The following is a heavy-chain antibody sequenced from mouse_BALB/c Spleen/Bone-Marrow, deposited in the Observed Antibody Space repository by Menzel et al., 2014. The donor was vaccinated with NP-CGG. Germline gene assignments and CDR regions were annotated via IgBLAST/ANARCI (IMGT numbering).Heavy chain of an antibody. Sequence: EVKLMESGPGLVKPSQSLSLTCSVTGYSITSGYYWNWIRQFPGNKLEWMGYISYGGSNNYNPSLKNRISITRDTSKNQFFLKLNSVTTEDTATYYCARDVGGNYLDYWGQGTTLSVSS. J-gene: IGHJ2*01. CDR3: ARDVGGNYLDY. V-gene: IGHV3-6*02. D-gene: IGHD1-1*02. CDR2: ISYGGSN. CDR1: GYSITSGYY.